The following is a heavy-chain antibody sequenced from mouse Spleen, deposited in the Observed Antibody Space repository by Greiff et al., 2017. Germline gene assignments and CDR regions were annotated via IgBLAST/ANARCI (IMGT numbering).Heavy chain of an antibody. V-gene: IGHV5-9-2*01. J-gene: IGHJ4*01. Sequence: EVQGVESGGGLVKPGGSLKLSCAASGFTFSSYGMSWVRQTPEKRLEWVATISGGGSYTYYPDSVKGRFTISRDNAKNNLYLQMSSLRSEDTALYYCARLRTVVDPYYAMDYWGQGTSVTVSS. D-gene: IGHD1-1*01. CDR1: GFTFSSYG. CDR3: ARLRTVVDPYYAMDY. CDR2: ISGGGSYT.